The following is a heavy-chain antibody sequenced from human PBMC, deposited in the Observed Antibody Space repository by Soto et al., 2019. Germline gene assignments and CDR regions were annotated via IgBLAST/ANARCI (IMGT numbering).Heavy chain of an antibody. CDR1: GYPFTNYY. CDR2: INPTSGST. D-gene: IGHD6-13*01. Sequence: QVQLVQSGAEVKKPGASVKVSCKASGYPFTNYYIHWVRQAPGQGLEWMGIINPTSGSTNYAQKFQGRVTLTYDTPTTTVYMELSGLRSEDTAVLYCARDLAAGDHWGQGTLVTVSS. J-gene: IGHJ4*02. CDR3: ARDLAAGDH. V-gene: IGHV1-46*01.